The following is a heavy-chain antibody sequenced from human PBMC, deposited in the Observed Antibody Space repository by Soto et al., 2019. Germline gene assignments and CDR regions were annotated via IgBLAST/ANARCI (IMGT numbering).Heavy chain of an antibody. V-gene: IGHV4-30-4*01. CDR2: IYYSGST. CDR1: GGSISSGDYY. CDR3: ARDDSSGWYGGGFDY. J-gene: IGHJ4*02. D-gene: IGHD6-19*01. Sequence: QVQLQESGPGLVKPSQTLSLTCTVSGGSISSGDYYWSWIRQPPGKGLEWIGYIYYSGSTYYNPSLVSRVTISVDNSKNQFTLKLSSVTAADTAVYYCARDDSSGWYGGGFDYWGQGTLVTVSS.